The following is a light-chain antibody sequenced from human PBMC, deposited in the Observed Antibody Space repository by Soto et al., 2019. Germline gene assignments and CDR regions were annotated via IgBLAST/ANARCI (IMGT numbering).Light chain of an antibody. J-gene: IGLJ3*02. V-gene: IGLV1-51*01. CDR3: ETWDSSLGAGV. CDR2: DND. CDR1: SSSIGNNF. Sequence: QAVLTQPPSVSAAPGQKVAISCSGSSSSIGNNFVSWYQQLPGTAPKLLIYDNDKRPSGIPDRFSGSKSGTSATLGITGLQTGDAADYYCETWDSSLGAGVFGGGTKLTVL.